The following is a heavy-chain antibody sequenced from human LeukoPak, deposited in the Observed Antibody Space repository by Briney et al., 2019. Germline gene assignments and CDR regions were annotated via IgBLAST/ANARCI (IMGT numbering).Heavy chain of an antibody. V-gene: IGHV3-30-3*01. J-gene: IGHJ4*02. D-gene: IGHD6-13*01. CDR1: GFTFSSYA. Sequence: GGSLRLSCAASGFTFSSYAMPWVRQAPGKGLEWVAVISYDGSNKYYADSVKGRFTISRDNSKNTLYLQMNSLRAEDTAVYYCARDLAAAHFDYWGQGTLVTVSS. CDR2: ISYDGSNK. CDR3: ARDLAAAHFDY.